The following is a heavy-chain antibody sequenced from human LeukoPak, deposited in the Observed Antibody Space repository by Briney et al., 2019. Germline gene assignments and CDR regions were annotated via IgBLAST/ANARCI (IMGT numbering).Heavy chain of an antibody. J-gene: IGHJ5*02. Sequence: GGSLRLSCAASGFTVSTNYMRWVRQAPGKGLEWVSLIYSGGSTYYADSVKGRFTISRDNSKNTLYVQMNSLRAEDTAVYYCAIFYDSSGYFSAWGQGTLVTVSS. D-gene: IGHD3-22*01. CDR3: AIFYDSSGYFSA. V-gene: IGHV3-53*01. CDR1: GFTVSTNY. CDR2: IYSGGST.